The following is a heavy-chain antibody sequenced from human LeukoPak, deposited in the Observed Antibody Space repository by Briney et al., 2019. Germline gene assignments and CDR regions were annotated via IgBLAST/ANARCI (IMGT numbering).Heavy chain of an antibody. V-gene: IGHV1-2*02. D-gene: IGHD2-2*01. J-gene: IGHJ4*02. CDR3: ARAPANFVVVPGGLDY. CDR1: GYTFTGYY. Sequence: GASVKVSCKASGYTFTGYYMHWVRQAPGQGLEWMGWINPNSGGTNYAQKFQGRVTMTRDTSISTAYMELSRLRSDDTAVYYCARAPANFVVVPGGLDYWGQGTLVTVSS. CDR2: INPNSGGT.